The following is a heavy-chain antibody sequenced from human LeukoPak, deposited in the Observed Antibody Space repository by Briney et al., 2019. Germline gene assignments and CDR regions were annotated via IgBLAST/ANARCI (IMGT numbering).Heavy chain of an antibody. CDR1: GGSISSGSYY. CDR2: IYYSGST. CDR3: ARVRYCSSTSCYKEGYFDY. J-gene: IGHJ4*02. V-gene: IGHV4-30-4*08. D-gene: IGHD2-2*02. Sequence: PSQTLSLTCTVSGGSISSGSYYWRWVRQPAGTGLEWVGYIYYSGSTYYNPSLKSRVTISVDTSKNQCSLKLSSVTAADTAVYYCARVRYCSSTSCYKEGYFDYWGQGTLVTVSS.